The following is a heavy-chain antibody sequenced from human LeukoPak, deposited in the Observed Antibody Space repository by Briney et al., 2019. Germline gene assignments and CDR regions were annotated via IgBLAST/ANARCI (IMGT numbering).Heavy chain of an antibody. CDR3: ARGGTIQRSKEKGNFDY. J-gene: IGHJ4*02. D-gene: IGHD5-18*01. CDR2: IYYSGST. V-gene: IGHV4-59*12. CDR1: GGSISSYY. Sequence: SETLSLTCTVSGGSISSYYWSWIRQPPGKGLEWIGYIYYSGSTNYNPSLKSRVTISVDTSKNQFSLKLSSVTAADTAVYYCARGGTIQRSKEKGNFDYWGQGTLVTVSS.